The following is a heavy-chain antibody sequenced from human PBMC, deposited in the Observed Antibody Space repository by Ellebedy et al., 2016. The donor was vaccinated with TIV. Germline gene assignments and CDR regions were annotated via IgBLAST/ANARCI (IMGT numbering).Heavy chain of an antibody. J-gene: IGHJ2*01. Sequence: SETLSLTCSVSSGSFTSGGYYWGWIRQPPGKGLEWIGTIYYDGSTYYNPSLKSRVTISVDTSKNQFSLKLNSVTAADTAIYYCARNLLIFTFDKCYFDLWGRGTLVSVSS. CDR3: ARNLLIFTFDKCYFDL. V-gene: IGHV4-39*01. CDR1: SGSFTSGGYY. CDR2: IYYDGST. D-gene: IGHD3/OR15-3a*01.